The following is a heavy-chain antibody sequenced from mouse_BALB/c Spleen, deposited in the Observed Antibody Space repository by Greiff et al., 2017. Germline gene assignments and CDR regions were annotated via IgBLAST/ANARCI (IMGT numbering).Heavy chain of an antibody. Sequence: EVQLVESGGDLVKPGGSLKLSCAASGFTFSSYGMSWVRQTPDKRLEWVATISSGGSYTYYPDSVKGRFTSSRDNAKNTLYLQMSSLKSEDTAMYYCARHTTTVPDWYFDVWGAGTTGTVAS. J-gene: IGHJ1*01. CDR2: ISSGGSYT. CDR3: ARHTTTVPDWYFDV. V-gene: IGHV5-6*01. CDR1: GFTFSSYG. D-gene: IGHD1-1*01.